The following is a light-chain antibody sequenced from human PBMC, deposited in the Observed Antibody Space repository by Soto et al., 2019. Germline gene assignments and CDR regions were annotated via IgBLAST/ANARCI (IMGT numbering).Light chain of an antibody. V-gene: IGKV1-39*01. CDR3: QQTYGIPFT. CDR1: QSISTY. CDR2: AAS. J-gene: IGKJ3*01. Sequence: DIQMTQSPSSLSASVGDRVTITCRASQSISTYLVWYQQKPGKAPELLIFAASSLQSGLPSRFSGSGSGTDFTLTISSLQPEDFATYYCQQTYGIPFTFGPGTTVDVK.